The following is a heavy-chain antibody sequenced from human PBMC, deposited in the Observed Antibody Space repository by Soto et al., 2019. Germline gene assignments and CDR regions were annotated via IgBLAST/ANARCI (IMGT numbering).Heavy chain of an antibody. V-gene: IGHV1-69*18. CDR2: IIPNFGTP. CDR1: GGTFSTYG. Sequence: QVQLVQSGAEVKKPGSSVKVSCKSSGGTFSTYGINWVRQAPGQGLEWMGMIIPNFGTPTYAQKFRGRVSITADESTSTAYMELSSLTSDDTAFYYCARDGRSSSYDFWGQGTPVTVSS. CDR3: ARDGRSSSYDF. J-gene: IGHJ4*02. D-gene: IGHD6-13*01.